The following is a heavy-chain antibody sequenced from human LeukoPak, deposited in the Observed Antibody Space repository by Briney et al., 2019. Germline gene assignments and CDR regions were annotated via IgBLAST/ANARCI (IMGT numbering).Heavy chain of an antibody. J-gene: IGHJ4*02. V-gene: IGHV3-23*01. Sequence: PGGSLRLSCAASGFTFSNYGMNWVSQAPGKGREWVSGISGSGESTYYADSVKGRFTISRDNAKNSLYLQMHSLRAEDTAVYYCARDNYDSSGYYFDWGQGTLVTVSS. CDR3: ARDNYDSSGYYFD. D-gene: IGHD3-22*01. CDR2: ISGSGEST. CDR1: GFTFSNYG.